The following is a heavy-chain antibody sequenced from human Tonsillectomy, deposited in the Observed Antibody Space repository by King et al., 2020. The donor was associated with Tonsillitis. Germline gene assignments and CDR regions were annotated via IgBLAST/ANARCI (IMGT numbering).Heavy chain of an antibody. CDR3: AKELGPQGRYFDWPPGY. V-gene: IGHV3-30*18. CDR2: ISYDGSNK. D-gene: IGHD3-9*01. Sequence: VQLVESGGGVVQPGRSLRLSCAASAFTFRSYGMHWVRQAPGKGLEWVALISYDGSNKYYADSVKGRITISRDNSKNTLYLQMNSLRPEDTAVYYCAKELGPQGRYFDWPPGYWGQGTLVTVSS. CDR1: AFTFRSYG. J-gene: IGHJ4*02.